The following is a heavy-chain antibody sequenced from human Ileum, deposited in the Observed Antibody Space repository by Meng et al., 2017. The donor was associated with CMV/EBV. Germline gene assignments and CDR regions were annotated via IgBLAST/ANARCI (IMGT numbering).Heavy chain of an antibody. J-gene: IGHJ4*02. CDR3: ASTGWLQLPGDY. Sequence: VHLQEWGAGLVKPAATLSHTCAVHGGSFTDYYWSWIRQTPGKGLEWIGEINHSGSTNSNPSLKSRVIISVDTSKNQFSLRLTSVTAADTAVYYCASTGWLQLPGDYWGQGTLVTVSS. CDR1: GGSFTDYY. D-gene: IGHD5-24*01. V-gene: IGHV4-34*01. CDR2: INHSGST.